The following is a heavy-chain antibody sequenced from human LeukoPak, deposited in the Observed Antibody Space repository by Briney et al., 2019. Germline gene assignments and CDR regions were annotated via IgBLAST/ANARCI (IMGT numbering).Heavy chain of an antibody. CDR3: AREYSYGYAFGY. CDR1: GFTFNTYN. Sequence: PGGSLRLSCAASGFTFNTYNMNWVRQAPGKGLEWVSGINWNGGSTGYADSVKGRFTISRDNSKNTLYLQMNSLRAEDTAVYYCAREYSYGYAFGYWGQGTLVTVSS. D-gene: IGHD5-18*01. CDR2: INWNGGST. V-gene: IGHV3-20*04. J-gene: IGHJ4*02.